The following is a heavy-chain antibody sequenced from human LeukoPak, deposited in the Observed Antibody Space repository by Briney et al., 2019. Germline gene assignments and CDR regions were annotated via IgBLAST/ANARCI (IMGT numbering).Heavy chain of an antibody. Sequence: PGGSLRLSCTAFEFTLNSYEMDWFRQAPGKGPEWVSYISASGTTIYYADSVKGRFTISRDNLKNTLYLQMNGLRAEDTAVYYCAKNRGHCVDGVCHNYYYMDVWGRGTTVTVSS. CDR1: EFTLNSYE. V-gene: IGHV3-48*03. J-gene: IGHJ6*03. D-gene: IGHD2-8*02. CDR2: ISASGTTI. CDR3: AKNRGHCVDGVCHNYYYMDV.